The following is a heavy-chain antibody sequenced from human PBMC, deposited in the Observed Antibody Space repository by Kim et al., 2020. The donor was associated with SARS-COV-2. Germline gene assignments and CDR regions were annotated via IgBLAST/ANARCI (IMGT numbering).Heavy chain of an antibody. Sequence: YASSVRGRFAISRDDSKNSVYLQMSSLKGEDTAVYYCGRGGLRGVIECDPRGQGTLVTVS. V-gene: IGHV3-72*01. J-gene: IGHJ5*01. CDR3: GRGGLRGVIECDP. D-gene: IGHD3-10*01.